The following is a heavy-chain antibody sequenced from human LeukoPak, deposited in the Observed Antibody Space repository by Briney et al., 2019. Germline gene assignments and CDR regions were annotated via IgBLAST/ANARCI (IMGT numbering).Heavy chain of an antibody. Sequence: GGSLRLSCAASGFAFSNYAMSWVRQAPGEGLEWVSAISASGGSTYYADSVRGRFTISRDNSKNTLYLQMNSLRAEDTAVYYCAKDDCSDASCQFDYWGQGTLVAVSS. D-gene: IGHD2-15*01. CDR2: ISASGGST. CDR1: GFAFSNYA. CDR3: AKDDCSDASCQFDY. V-gene: IGHV3-23*01. J-gene: IGHJ4*02.